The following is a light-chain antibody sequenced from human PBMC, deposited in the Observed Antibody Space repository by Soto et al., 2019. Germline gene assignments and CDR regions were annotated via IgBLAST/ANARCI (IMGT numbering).Light chain of an antibody. CDR2: DAS. CDR1: QSISSW. CDR3: QQYESYSPWT. J-gene: IGKJ1*01. V-gene: IGKV1-5*01. Sequence: DIQMTQSPSALSASVGDRATITCRASQSISSWLAWYQQKPGKAPKLLIYDASTLQSGVPSRYSGSGSGTEFTLTISNLQTDDFATYYCQQYESYSPWTFGQGTKVDIK.